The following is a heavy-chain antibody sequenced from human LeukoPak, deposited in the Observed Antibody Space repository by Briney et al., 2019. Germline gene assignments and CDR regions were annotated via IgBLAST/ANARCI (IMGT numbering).Heavy chain of an antibody. D-gene: IGHD1-26*01. CDR1: GFTFSSHA. V-gene: IGHV3-23*01. J-gene: IGHJ4*02. Sequence: GGSLRLSCAASGFTFSSHAMSWVRQAPGKGLEWVSAISTSGGSTYYADSVKGRFTISRDNSKNTLYLQMNSLRAEDTAVYYCAKEPYSGSQLLDYWGQGTLITVSS. CDR2: ISTSGGST. CDR3: AKEPYSGSQLLDY.